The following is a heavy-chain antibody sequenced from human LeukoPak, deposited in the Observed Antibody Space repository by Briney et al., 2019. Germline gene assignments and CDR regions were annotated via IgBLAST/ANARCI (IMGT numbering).Heavy chain of an antibody. CDR1: GFSFSGSW. J-gene: IGHJ4*02. D-gene: IGHD4-23*01. V-gene: IGHV3-74*03. CDR3: IRGLGGGSDY. CDR2: INSDGSTT. Sequence: GGSLRLSCAASGFSFSGSWMHWVRQAPAKGLVWVSRINSDGSTTTYANSVQGRFTISRDNAKNTLYLQMNSLRAEDTAVYYCIRGLGGGSDYWGLGTLVTVTS.